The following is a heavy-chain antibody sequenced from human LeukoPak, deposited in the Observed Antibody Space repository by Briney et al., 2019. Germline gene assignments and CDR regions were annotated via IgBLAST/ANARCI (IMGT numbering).Heavy chain of an antibody. Sequence: SVKVSCKASGGTFSSYAISWARQAPGQGLEWMGGIIPIFGTANYAQKFQGRVTITADESTSTAYMELSSLRSEDTAVYYCARMSYSYGLNYYYGMDVWGQGTTVTVSS. CDR3: ARMSYSYGLNYYYGMDV. J-gene: IGHJ6*02. D-gene: IGHD5-18*01. CDR2: IIPIFGTA. CDR1: GGTFSSYA. V-gene: IGHV1-69*13.